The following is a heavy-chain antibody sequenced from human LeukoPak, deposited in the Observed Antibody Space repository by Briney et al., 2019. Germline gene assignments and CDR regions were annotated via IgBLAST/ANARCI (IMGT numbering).Heavy chain of an antibody. D-gene: IGHD5-18*01. CDR2: IYYSGST. V-gene: IGHV4-31*03. J-gene: IGHJ5*02. Sequence: SETLSLTCTVSGGSISSGGYYWSWIRQHPGKGLEWIGYIYYSGSTYYNPSLKSRVTISVDTSKNQFSLKLSSVTAADTAVYYCASYGSYGQTNWFDPWGQGTLVTVSS. CDR3: ASYGSYGQTNWFDP. CDR1: GGSISSGGYY.